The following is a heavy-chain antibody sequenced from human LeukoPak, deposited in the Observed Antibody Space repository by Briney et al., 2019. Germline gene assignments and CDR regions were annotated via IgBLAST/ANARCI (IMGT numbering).Heavy chain of an antibody. Sequence: SETLSLTCAVSGGSITSGVYSWSWVRQPAGKGLEWIGRFYGSGRPNYNPSLKSRVTISVDTSKNQFSLKLSSVTAADTAVYYCARVGQRWLQFHFDYWGQGTLVTVSS. CDR1: GGSITSGVYS. CDR3: ARVGQRWLQFHFDY. J-gene: IGHJ4*02. V-gene: IGHV4-61*02. D-gene: IGHD5-24*01. CDR2: FYGSGRP.